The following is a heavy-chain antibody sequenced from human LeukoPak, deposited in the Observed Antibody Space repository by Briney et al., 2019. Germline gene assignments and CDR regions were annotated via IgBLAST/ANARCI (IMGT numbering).Heavy chain of an antibody. CDR1: GDSINNYY. CDR3: ASSRRGYTSGWFFDY. Sequence: PSETLSLTCTVSGDSINNYYWNWIRQSPGKGLEWIGYIFHFGSPHYSPSLRSRVTISIDTSKNQFSPKLTSVTTADTAIYYCASSRRGYTSGWFFDYWGQGALVTVSS. J-gene: IGHJ4*02. V-gene: IGHV4-59*01. D-gene: IGHD6-13*01. CDR2: IFHFGSP.